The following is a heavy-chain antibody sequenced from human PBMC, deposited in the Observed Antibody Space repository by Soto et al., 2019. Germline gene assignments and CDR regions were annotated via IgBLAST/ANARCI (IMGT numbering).Heavy chain of an antibody. CDR2: ISYDGSNK. CDR3: ARDLPLYYGEYYYGMDV. Sequence: GGSLRLSCSASGFTFSSYAMHWVREAPGKGLEWVAVISYDGSNKYYADSVKGRFTISRDNSKNTLYLQMNSLRAEDTAVYYCARDLPLYYGEYYYGMDVWGQGTTVTVSS. V-gene: IGHV3-30-3*01. CDR1: GFTFSSYA. J-gene: IGHJ6*02. D-gene: IGHD4-17*01.